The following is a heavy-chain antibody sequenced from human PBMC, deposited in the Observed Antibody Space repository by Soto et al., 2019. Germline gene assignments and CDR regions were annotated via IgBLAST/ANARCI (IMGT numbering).Heavy chain of an antibody. CDR3: AREGVGSTGYFGYYGLDV. D-gene: IGHD3-9*01. V-gene: IGHV3-30*03. CDR1: GFTFSNYG. CDR2: VSYDGSNE. J-gene: IGHJ6*02. Sequence: QVQLVESGGGVVQPGRSLRLSCAASGFTFSNYGMHWVRQAPGKGLEWVAFVSYDGSNEYYADSVKGRFTVSRDNTKNTLYLQMNTLRAEDTAVYYCAREGVGSTGYFGYYGLDVWGQGTTVTVSS.